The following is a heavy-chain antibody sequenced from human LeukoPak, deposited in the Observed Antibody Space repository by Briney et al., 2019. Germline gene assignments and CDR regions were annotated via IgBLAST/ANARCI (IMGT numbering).Heavy chain of an antibody. CDR2: IYYSGST. CDR1: GGSISSSSYY. V-gene: IGHV4-39*07. J-gene: IGHJ3*02. D-gene: IGHD2/OR15-2a*01. Sequence: SETLSLTCTVSGGSISSSSYYWGWIRQPPGKGLEWIGSIYYSGSTYYNPSLKSRVTISVDTSKNQFSLKLSSVTAADTAVYYCAKFYDSYAFDIWGQGTMVTVSS. CDR3: AKFYDSYAFDI.